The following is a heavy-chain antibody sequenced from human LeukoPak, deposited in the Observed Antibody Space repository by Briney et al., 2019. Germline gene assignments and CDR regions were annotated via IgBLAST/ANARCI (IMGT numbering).Heavy chain of an antibody. Sequence: GGPLRLSCAASGFTFSSYSMNWVRQAPGKGLEWVSSISSSSSYIYYADSVKGRFTISRDNAKNSLYLQMNSLRAEDTAVYYCARDDYTRGDGMDVWGQGTTVTVSS. J-gene: IGHJ6*02. D-gene: IGHD4-11*01. V-gene: IGHV3-21*01. CDR3: ARDDYTRGDGMDV. CDR2: ISSSSSYI. CDR1: GFTFSSYS.